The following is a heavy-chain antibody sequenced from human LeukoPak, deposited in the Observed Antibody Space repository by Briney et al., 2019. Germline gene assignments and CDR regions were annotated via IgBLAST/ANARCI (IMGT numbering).Heavy chain of an antibody. J-gene: IGHJ3*02. CDR3: AREARQWLVMLRHDAFDI. CDR1: GGSISSHY. V-gene: IGHV4-59*11. D-gene: IGHD6-19*01. Sequence: PSETLSLTWTVSGGSISSHYWSWIRQPAGKGLEWIGYVYYSGSTNYNPSLKSRVTISVDTSNNQFSLKLSSVTAADTAVYYCAREARQWLVMLRHDAFDIWGQGTMVTVSS. CDR2: VYYSGST.